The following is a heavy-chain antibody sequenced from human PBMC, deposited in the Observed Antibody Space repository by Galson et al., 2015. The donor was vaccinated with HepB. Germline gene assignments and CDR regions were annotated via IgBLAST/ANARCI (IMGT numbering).Heavy chain of an antibody. V-gene: IGHV3-66*01. CDR3: ARLGCSSASIDY. CDR1: GFTVSSNY. CDR2: IHSGGST. D-gene: IGHD6-19*01. J-gene: IGHJ4*02. Sequence: SLRLSCAASGFTVSSNYMSWVRQAPGKGLEWVSVIHSGGSTNYADSVKGRFTISRDNSKNTLYLQMNSLRAEDTAVYYCARLGCSSASIDYWGQGTLVTVSS.